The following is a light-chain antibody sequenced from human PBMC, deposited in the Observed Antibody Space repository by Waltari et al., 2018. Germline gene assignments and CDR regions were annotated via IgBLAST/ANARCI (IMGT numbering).Light chain of an antibody. CDR3: QQYNNWPPMVT. Sequence: EIVMTPSPATLSVSPGERATLSCRASQSVSSNLAWYQQKPGQAPRLLIYGASTRATGIPARFSGSGSGTEFTLTISSLQSEDFAVYYCQQYNNWPPMVTFGPGTKVDIK. CDR1: QSVSSN. V-gene: IGKV3-15*01. CDR2: GAS. J-gene: IGKJ3*01.